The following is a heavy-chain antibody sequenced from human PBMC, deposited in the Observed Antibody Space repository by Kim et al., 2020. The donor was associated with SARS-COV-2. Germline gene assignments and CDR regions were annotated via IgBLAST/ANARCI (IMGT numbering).Heavy chain of an antibody. J-gene: IGHJ4*02. Sequence: SVKVSCKASGGTFSSYTISWVRQAPGQGLEWMGRIIPILGIANYAQKFQGRVTITADKSTSTAYMELSSLRSEDTAVYYCAREWGGDIVVVPAAMFDYWGQGTLVTVSS. CDR3: AREWGGDIVVVPAAMFDY. CDR2: IIPILGIA. CDR1: GGTFSSYT. D-gene: IGHD2-2*01. V-gene: IGHV1-69*04.